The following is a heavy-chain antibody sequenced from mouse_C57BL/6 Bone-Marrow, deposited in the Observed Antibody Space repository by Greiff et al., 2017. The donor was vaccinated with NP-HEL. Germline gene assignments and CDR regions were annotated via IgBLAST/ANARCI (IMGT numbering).Heavy chain of an antibody. CDR2: ISDGGSYT. D-gene: IGHD1-1*01. J-gene: IGHJ3*01. Sequence: EVKLVESGGGLVKPGGSLKLSCAASGFTFSSYAMYWVRQTPEKRLEWVATISDGGSYTYYPDNVKGRFTISRDNAKNNLYLQMSHLKSEDTAMSYCARERYRSSPYYYCSSAWFAYWGQGTLVTVSA. CDR3: ARERYRSSPYYYCSSAWFAY. V-gene: IGHV5-4*01. CDR1: GFTFSSYA.